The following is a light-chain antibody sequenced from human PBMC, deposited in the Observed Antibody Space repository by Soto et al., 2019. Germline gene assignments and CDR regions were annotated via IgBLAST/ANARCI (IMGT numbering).Light chain of an antibody. Sequence: EIVMTQSPATLSVSPGERATLSCRASESVSSNLAWYQQKPGQAPRLLIYGASTRATGIPARFSGSESGTDYTLIISSLESEDFAIYYCQQYSNWPPATFGGGTKVEI. CDR1: ESVSSN. J-gene: IGKJ4*01. V-gene: IGKV3-15*01. CDR3: QQYSNWPPAT. CDR2: GAS.